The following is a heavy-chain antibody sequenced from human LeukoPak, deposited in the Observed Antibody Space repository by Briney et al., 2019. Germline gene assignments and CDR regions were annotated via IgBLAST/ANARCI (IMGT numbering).Heavy chain of an antibody. J-gene: IGHJ4*02. CDR1: EFTFYIFW. CDR2: IKQDGSEE. V-gene: IGHV3-7*05. CDR3: ATKYSTY. D-gene: IGHD2-21*01. Sequence: GGSVTLSYVGSEFTFYIFWMSWLRQAPGKGLEWLANIKQDGSEEYYVDSVKGRFTISRDNAKNSLYLQINSLRADDTAIYYCATKYSTYGGKGTRFTVSS.